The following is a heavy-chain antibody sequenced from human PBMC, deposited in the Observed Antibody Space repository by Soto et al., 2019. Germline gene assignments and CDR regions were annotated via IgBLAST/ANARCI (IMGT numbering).Heavy chain of an antibody. CDR1: GFTFSDYY. D-gene: IGHD6-13*01. J-gene: IGHJ4*02. CDR3: AKDSWYFDL. CDR2: IDTSGHST. V-gene: IGHV3-74*01. Sequence: GGSLRLSCAASGFTFSDYYMSWIRQAPGKGLEWVARIDTSGHSTNYAESVKGRFTISRDNAKNTVSLQMNSLRVEDTGVYYCAKDSWYFDLWSQGSQVTVSS.